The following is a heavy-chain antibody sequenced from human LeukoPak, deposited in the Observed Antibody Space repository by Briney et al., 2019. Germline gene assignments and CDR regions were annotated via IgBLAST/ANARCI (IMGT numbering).Heavy chain of an antibody. J-gene: IGHJ3*02. D-gene: IGHD3-22*01. V-gene: IGHV4-59*01. CDR1: SGSISSYY. CDR2: IYYSGST. Sequence: SETLSLTCTVSSGSISSYYWSWIREPTGKGLEWMGYIYYSGSTNYNPSLKSRVTISVDTSKNQFSLKLSSVTAADTAVYYCARGKTYNDISKDAFDIWGQGTMVTVSS. CDR3: ARGKTYNDISKDAFDI.